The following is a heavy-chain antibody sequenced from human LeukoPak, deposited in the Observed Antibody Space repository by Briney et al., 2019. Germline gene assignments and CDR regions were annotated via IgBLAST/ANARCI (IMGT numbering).Heavy chain of an antibody. J-gene: IGHJ4*02. CDR1: GFTFSSYG. Sequence: PGRSLRLSCAASGFTFSSYGMHLVRQAPGKGLEWVALISYDGSNTYYADSVKGRFTISRDNSKNTLFLQMNSLRAEDTAVYYCAKAESTVITHLDYWGQGTLVTVSS. V-gene: IGHV3-30*18. D-gene: IGHD4-17*01. CDR3: AKAESTVITHLDY. CDR2: ISYDGSNT.